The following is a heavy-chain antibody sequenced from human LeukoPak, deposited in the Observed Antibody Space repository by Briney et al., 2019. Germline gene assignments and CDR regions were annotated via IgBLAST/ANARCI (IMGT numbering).Heavy chain of an antibody. Sequence: GESLKISCKASGYRFTNYWIGWVRQMPGKGLEWMTIIYPGDSETRYSPSFQGQVTISADKSIGAMYLQWSSLKASDTAMYYCARALRTGQGDYVPVLWGQGTLVIVSS. CDR1: GYRFTNYW. D-gene: IGHD4-17*01. CDR2: IYPGDSET. CDR3: ARALRTGQGDYVPVL. V-gene: IGHV5-51*01. J-gene: IGHJ4*02.